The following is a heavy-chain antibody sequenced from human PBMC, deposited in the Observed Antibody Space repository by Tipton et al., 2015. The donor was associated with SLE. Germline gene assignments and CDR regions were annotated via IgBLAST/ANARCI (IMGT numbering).Heavy chain of an antibody. V-gene: IGHV3-21*01. CDR2: ISSSSSYI. Sequence: SLRLSCTASGFTFGDYAMNWVRQAPGKGLEWVSSISSSSSYIYYADSVKGRFTISRDNAKNSLYLQMNSLRAEDTAVYYCARDTPQLDLIFDYWGQGTLVTVSS. CDR1: GFTFGDYA. J-gene: IGHJ4*02. D-gene: IGHD6-6*01. CDR3: ARDTPQLDLIFDY.